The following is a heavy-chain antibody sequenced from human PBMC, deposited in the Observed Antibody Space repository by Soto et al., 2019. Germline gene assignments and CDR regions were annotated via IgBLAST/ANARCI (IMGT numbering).Heavy chain of an antibody. D-gene: IGHD3-3*01. Sequence: QVQLVQSGAEVKKPGASVKVSCKASGYTFGSYGMTWVRQAPGQGFEWMGWISAYNGNTDYAQKFQGRVTLTTDTSMDTAYMELRSLRSDDTAVYYCARDRVVVPGWFDPWGQGTLVTVSS. CDR1: GYTFGSYG. CDR2: ISAYNGNT. V-gene: IGHV1-18*01. CDR3: ARDRVVVPGWFDP. J-gene: IGHJ5*02.